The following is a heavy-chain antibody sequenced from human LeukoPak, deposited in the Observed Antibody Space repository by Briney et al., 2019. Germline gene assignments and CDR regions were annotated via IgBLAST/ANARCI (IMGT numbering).Heavy chain of an antibody. CDR2: INPNSGGT. J-gene: IGHJ5*02. CDR3: ARPYSSSAGWFDP. V-gene: IGHV1-2*02. Sequence: ASVKVSCKASGYTFTGYYMHWVRQAPGQGLEWLGWINPNSGGTNYAQKFQGRVTMTRDTSISTAYMELSRLRSDDTAVYYCARPYSSSAGWFDPWGQGTLVTVSS. CDR1: GYTFTGYY. D-gene: IGHD6-6*01.